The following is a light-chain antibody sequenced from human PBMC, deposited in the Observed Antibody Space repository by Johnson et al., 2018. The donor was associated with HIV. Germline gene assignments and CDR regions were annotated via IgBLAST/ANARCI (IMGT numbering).Light chain of an antibody. Sequence: QSVLTQPPSVSAAPGQKVTISCSGSSYNIGNNLVSWYQQLPGSAPTLLIYENDKRPPGIPDRFSGSTSGTSATLDITGLQTGDDADYYCQSRDSSLSVGYYFVTVFGTGTKVTVL. CDR1: SYNIGNNL. J-gene: IGLJ1*01. CDR2: END. CDR3: QSRDSSLSVGYYFVTV. V-gene: IGLV1-51*02.